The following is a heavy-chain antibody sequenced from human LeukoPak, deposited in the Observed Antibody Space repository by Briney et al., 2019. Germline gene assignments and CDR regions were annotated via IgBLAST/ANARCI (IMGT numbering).Heavy chain of an antibody. CDR2: SDPEDGER. CDR1: VKTLSDLS. D-gene: IGHD5-18*01. J-gene: IGHJ4*02. CDR3: VTGFTTMAVDYFDY. Sequence: ASVKVSCKVSVKTLSDLSIHWLRQPPGKGLEWLGGSDPEDGERIYAQMFQGRVTMTEDTSIETAYMELSSLRSEDMAVYYCVTGFTTMAVDYFDYWGQGTLVTVSP. V-gene: IGHV1-24*01.